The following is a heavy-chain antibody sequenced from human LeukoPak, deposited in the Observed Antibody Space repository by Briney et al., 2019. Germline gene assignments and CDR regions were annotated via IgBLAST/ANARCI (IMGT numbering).Heavy chain of an antibody. D-gene: IGHD6-13*01. CDR3: ARFSSIAAAFDY. V-gene: IGHV4-4*07. J-gene: IGHJ4*02. CDR1: GVSISTYY. CDR2: IYTSGST. Sequence: SETLSLTCTVSGVSISTYYWSWIRQPPGKGLEWIGRIYTSGSTNYNPSLKSRVTMSVDTSKNQFSLKLSSVTAADTAVYYCARFSSIAAAFDYWGQGTLVTVSS.